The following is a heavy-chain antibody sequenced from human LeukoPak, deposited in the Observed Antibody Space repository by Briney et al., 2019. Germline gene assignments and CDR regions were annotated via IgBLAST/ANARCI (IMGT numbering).Heavy chain of an antibody. Sequence: ASVKVSCKASGYTFTSYGISWVRQAPGQGLEWMGWISAYNGNTNYAQKLQGRVTMTTDTSTSTAYMVLRSLRSDDTAVYYCARILSVVPAAIDWFDPWGQGTLVTVSS. J-gene: IGHJ5*02. D-gene: IGHD2-2*02. CDR1: GYTFTSYG. CDR2: ISAYNGNT. V-gene: IGHV1-18*01. CDR3: ARILSVVPAAIDWFDP.